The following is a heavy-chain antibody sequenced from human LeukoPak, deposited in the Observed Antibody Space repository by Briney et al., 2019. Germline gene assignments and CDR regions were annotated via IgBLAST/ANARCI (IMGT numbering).Heavy chain of an antibody. D-gene: IGHD3-3*01. CDR2: IDSDGSST. CDR3: TKGFTIFGVVNDAFDI. Sequence: PGGSRRLSCAASGFTFSDYWMHWVRQAPGKGLVWVSRIDSDGSSTSNADSVKGRFTISRDNAKNTVYLQMNSLRAEDTAVYYCTKGFTIFGVVNDAFDIWGQGTMVNVPS. CDR1: GFTFSDYW. V-gene: IGHV3-74*01. J-gene: IGHJ3*02.